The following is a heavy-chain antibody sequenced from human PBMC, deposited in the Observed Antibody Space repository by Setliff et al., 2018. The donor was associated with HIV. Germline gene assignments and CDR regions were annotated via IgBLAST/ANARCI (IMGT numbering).Heavy chain of an antibody. CDR2: VYYSGST. D-gene: IGHD6-6*01. CDR1: GGSSSGSNYV. CDR3: ARREYSSSSPPFDY. V-gene: IGHV4-39*01. J-gene: IGHJ4*02. Sequence: SETLSLTCTVYGGSSSGSNYVWGWIRQTPRKGLEWLGSVYYSGSTYSNPSLKSRVTMSVDTSKNQFSLKLISVTAADAAVYYCARREYSSSSPPFDYWGQGTLVTVSS.